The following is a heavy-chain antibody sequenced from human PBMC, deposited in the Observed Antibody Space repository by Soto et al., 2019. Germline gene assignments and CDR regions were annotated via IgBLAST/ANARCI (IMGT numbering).Heavy chain of an antibody. CDR1: GGSISSYSYY. CDR3: VGGDQLIRWDY. J-gene: IGHJ4*02. D-gene: IGHD2-2*01. V-gene: IGHV4-39*01. Sequence: SETLSLTCTVSGGSISSYSYYWGWIRQPPGKGLEWLGSMYYTGSTYYNPSLKSRVTISVDTSKNQFSRRLSSVTATDTAVYYCVGGDQLIRWDYWGQGTLVTVSS. CDR2: MYYTGST.